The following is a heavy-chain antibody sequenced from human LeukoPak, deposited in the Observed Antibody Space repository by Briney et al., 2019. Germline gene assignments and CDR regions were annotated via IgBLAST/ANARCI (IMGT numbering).Heavy chain of an antibody. CDR1: GFTFNTYW. CDR3: ARDHYGEDY. V-gene: IGHV3-74*01. CDR2: ISIDGDTT. Sequence: GGSLRLSCAASGFTFNTYWMHWVRQAPGKGLVWVSLISIDGDTTSYADSVRGRFTVSRDNAKNTLYLQMNSLRAEDTAVYYCARDHYGEDYWGQGTLVTASS. D-gene: IGHD4-17*01. J-gene: IGHJ4*02.